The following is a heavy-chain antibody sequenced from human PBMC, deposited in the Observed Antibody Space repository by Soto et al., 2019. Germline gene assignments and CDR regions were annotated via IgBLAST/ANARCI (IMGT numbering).Heavy chain of an antibody. CDR1: GYSFTSYA. CDR3: ARGEDIVLVVAANAVDAFDI. Sequence: XSVKVSCKAAGYSFTSYAMHWVRQAPGQRLEWMGWINAGNGNTKYSQKFQGRVTITRDTSASTAYMELSSLRSEDTAVYYCARGEDIVLVVAANAVDAFDIWGQGTMVTVPS. V-gene: IGHV1-3*01. D-gene: IGHD2-15*01. CDR2: INAGNGNT. J-gene: IGHJ3*02.